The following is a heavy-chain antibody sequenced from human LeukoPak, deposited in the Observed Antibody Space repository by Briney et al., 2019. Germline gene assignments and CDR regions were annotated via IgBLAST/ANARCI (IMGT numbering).Heavy chain of an antibody. CDR1: GFSFYNVW. Sequence: PGGSLRLSGAASGFSFYNVWMSWVRQAPGQGREWVGHIKSKPDGGTTECAAPVKGRYNISRDDSKNTLYLQMNSLRNEDTALYYCTSLGATGFYAFDYWGQGTLVTVSS. V-gene: IGHV3-15*05. CDR2: IKSKPDGGTT. D-gene: IGHD2/OR15-2a*01. CDR3: TSLGATGFYAFDY. J-gene: IGHJ4*02.